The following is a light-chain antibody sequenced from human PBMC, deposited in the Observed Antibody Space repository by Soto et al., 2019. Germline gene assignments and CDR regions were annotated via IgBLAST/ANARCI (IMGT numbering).Light chain of an antibody. CDR3: CSYAGSSTLVV. CDR1: SSDVGSYSL. CDR2: EGS. Sequence: QSVLTQPASVSGSPGQSITISCTGTSSDVGSYSLVSWYQQHPGKAPKLMIYEGSKRPSGVSNRFSGSKSGNTASLTISGLQAEDEADYYCCSYAGSSTLVVFGGGTKVTVL. V-gene: IGLV2-23*01. J-gene: IGLJ2*01.